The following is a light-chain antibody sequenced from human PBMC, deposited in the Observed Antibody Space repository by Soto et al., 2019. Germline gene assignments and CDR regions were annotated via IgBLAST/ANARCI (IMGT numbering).Light chain of an antibody. J-gene: IGKJ1*01. CDR3: QQFGDWPS. Sequence: EIVLTQFPGTLPLSPGERATLSCRASQSVSSSYLAWYQQKPGQAPRLLIYGASTRAPGIPARFSGSGSGTEFTLTISSLQSDDFAVYYCQQFGDWPSFGLGTKVDIK. V-gene: IGKV3-20*01. CDR2: GAS. CDR1: QSVSSSY.